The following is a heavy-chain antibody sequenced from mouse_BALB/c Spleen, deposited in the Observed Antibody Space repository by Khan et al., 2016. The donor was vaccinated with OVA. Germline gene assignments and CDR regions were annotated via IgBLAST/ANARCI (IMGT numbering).Heavy chain of an antibody. V-gene: IGHV2-6-4*01. Sequence: GQWKESGPGLVAPSQSLSITCTVSGFSSSRSSIHWVRQPPGKGLEWLGMIWGGGSTGYNSALKSRLSISKDNSKSQVFLKMNSLQTDYTAMYYCARNHYGGGYWYFDVWGAGTTVTVSS. CDR2: IWGGGST. CDR1: GFSSSRSS. CDR3: ARNHYGGGYWYFDV. J-gene: IGHJ1*01. D-gene: IGHD1-1*01.